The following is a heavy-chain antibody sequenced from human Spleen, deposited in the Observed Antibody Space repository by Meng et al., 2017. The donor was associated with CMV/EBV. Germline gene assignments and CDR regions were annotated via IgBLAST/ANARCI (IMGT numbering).Heavy chain of an antibody. D-gene: IGHD2-2*01. CDR2: IYYSGST. J-gene: IGHJ6*02. V-gene: IGHV4-61*01. Sequence: SETLSLTCTVSGGSVSSGSHYWSWIRQPPGKGLEWIGYIYYSGSTNYNPSLKSRVTISVDTSKNQFSLKLSSVTAADTAVYYCASRYCSSTSCYYYYYGMDVWGQGTTVTVSS. CDR1: GGSVSSGSHY. CDR3: ASRYCSSTSCYYYYYGMDV.